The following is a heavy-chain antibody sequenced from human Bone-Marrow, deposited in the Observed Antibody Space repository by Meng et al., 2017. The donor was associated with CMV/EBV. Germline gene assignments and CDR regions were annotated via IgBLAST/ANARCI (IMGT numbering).Heavy chain of an antibody. J-gene: IGHJ4*02. CDR1: GGSLSGYY. V-gene: IGHV4-34*01. Sequence: GSLRLSCGVYGGSLSGYYWSWIRQPPGKGLQWIGEINHDGASYYNPSLKSRFTISVDTSKNQFSLKLSSVTAADTAVYYCARGRARGSGSYGTIDYWGQGTLVTVSS. CDR2: INHDGAS. CDR3: ARGRARGSGSYGTIDY. D-gene: IGHD3-10*01.